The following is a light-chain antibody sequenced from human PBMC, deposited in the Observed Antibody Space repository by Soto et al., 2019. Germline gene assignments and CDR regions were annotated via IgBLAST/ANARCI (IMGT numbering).Light chain of an antibody. CDR2: DAS. J-gene: IGKJ4*01. Sequence: DIQMTQSPSSLSASVGDRVTITFQASQDISNYLNWYQQKPGKAPKLLIYDASNLETGVPSRFSGSGSGTDFTFTISSLQPEDFATYYCQQSYSTPLTFGGGTKVAI. CDR1: QDISNY. CDR3: QQSYSTPLT. V-gene: IGKV1-33*01.